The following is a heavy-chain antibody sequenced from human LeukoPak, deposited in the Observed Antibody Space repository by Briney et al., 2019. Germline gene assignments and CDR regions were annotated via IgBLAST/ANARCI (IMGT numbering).Heavy chain of an antibody. Sequence: GESLKISCEGSGYSFTSYWIGWVRQMPGKGLEWMGIIYPGDSDTRYSPSFQGRVTISADKSISTAYLQWSSLRASDTAMYYCARSFVDTAMVPNDAFDIWGQGTMVTVSS. D-gene: IGHD5-18*01. CDR3: ARSFVDTAMVPNDAFDI. J-gene: IGHJ3*02. CDR2: IYPGDSDT. V-gene: IGHV5-51*01. CDR1: GYSFTSYW.